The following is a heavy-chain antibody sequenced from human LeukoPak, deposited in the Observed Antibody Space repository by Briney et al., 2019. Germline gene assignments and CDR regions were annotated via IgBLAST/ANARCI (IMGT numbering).Heavy chain of an antibody. D-gene: IGHD4-23*01. CDR1: GGSISSYY. CDR3: ARVATVVDDAFDI. V-gene: IGHV4-59*12. CDR2: IYYSGST. J-gene: IGHJ3*02. Sequence: SETLSLTCTVSGGSISSYYWSWIRQPPGKGLEWIGYIYYSGSTNYNPSLKSRVTISVDTSKNQFSLKLSSVTAADTAVYYCARVATVVDDAFDIWGQGTMVTVSS.